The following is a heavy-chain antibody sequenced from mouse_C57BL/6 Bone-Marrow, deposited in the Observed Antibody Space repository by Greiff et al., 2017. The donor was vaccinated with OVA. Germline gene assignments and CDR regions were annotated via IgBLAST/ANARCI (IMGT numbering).Heavy chain of an antibody. V-gene: IGHV5-12*01. CDR3: ARRCSSYVYWYFDV. CDR2: ISNGGGST. Sequence: DVKLVESGGGLVQPGGSLKLSCAASGFTFSDYYMYWVRQTPEKRLEWVAYISNGGGSTYYPDTVKGRFTLSRDNAKNTLYLQMSRLKSEDTAMYYCARRCSSYVYWYFDVWGTGTTVTVSS. CDR1: GFTFSDYY. D-gene: IGHD1-1*01. J-gene: IGHJ1*03.